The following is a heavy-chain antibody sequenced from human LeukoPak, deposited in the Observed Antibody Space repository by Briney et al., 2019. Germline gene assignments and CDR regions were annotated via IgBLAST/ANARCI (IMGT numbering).Heavy chain of an antibody. D-gene: IGHD3-22*01. CDR2: IWYDGSNK. V-gene: IGHV3-33*01. Sequence: GGSLRLSCAASGFTFSSYGMHWVRQAPGKGLEWVAVIWYDGSNKYYADSVKGRFTISRDNSKNTLYLQMNSLRAEDTAVYYCARSPMIVNAFDIWGQGTMVTVSS. CDR1: GFTFSSYG. CDR3: ARSPMIVNAFDI. J-gene: IGHJ3*02.